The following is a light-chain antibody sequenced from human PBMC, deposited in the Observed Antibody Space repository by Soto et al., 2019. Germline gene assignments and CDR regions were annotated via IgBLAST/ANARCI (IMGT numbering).Light chain of an antibody. J-gene: IGKJ2*02. V-gene: IGKV1-39*01. Sequence: IQMTQSPSSLSASVGGRVTITCRASQSISTYLIWYHQTPGKAPKLLIFAASSLQSGVPSRFSGSGSGTDFTLTISSLQPEDFATYYCQQSYTTPRTFGQGTKLEIK. CDR1: QSISTY. CDR3: QQSYTTPRT. CDR2: AAS.